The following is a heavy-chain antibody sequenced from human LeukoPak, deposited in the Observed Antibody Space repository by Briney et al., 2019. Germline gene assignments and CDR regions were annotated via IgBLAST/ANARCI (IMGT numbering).Heavy chain of an antibody. CDR3: AGGVVVVTAIGY. V-gene: IGHV4-39*01. Sequence: PSETLSLTCTVSGGSISSYYWGWIRQPPGKGLEWIGSIYYSGSTYYNPSLKSRVTISVDTSKNQFSLKLSSVTAADTAVYYCAGGVVVVTAIGYWGQGTLVTVSS. CDR1: GGSISSYY. CDR2: IYYSGST. J-gene: IGHJ4*02. D-gene: IGHD2-21*02.